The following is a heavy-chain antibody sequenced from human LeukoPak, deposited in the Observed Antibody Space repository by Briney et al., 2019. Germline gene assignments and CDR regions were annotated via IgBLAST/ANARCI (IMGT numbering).Heavy chain of an antibody. Sequence: ASVKVFCKASGYTFTSYYMHWVRQAPGQGLEWMGIINPSGGSTSYAQKFQGRVTMTRDMSTSTVYMELSSLRSEDTAVYYCARESMVMGFDYWGQGTLVTVSS. CDR2: INPSGGST. CDR3: ARESMVMGFDY. V-gene: IGHV1-46*01. CDR1: GYTFTSYY. D-gene: IGHD2/OR15-2a*01. J-gene: IGHJ4*02.